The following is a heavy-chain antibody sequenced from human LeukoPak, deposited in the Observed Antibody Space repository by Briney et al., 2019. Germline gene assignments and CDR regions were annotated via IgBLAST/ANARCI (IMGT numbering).Heavy chain of an antibody. CDR1: GGSFSGYY. V-gene: IGHV4-34*01. CDR3: ARDGSGYSSSWYYFDY. D-gene: IGHD6-13*01. J-gene: IGHJ4*02. CDR2: INHSGST. Sequence: PSETLSLTCAVYGGSFSGYYWSWIRQPPGKGLEWIGEINHSGSTNYNPSLKSRVTISVDTSKNQFSLKLSSVTAADTAVYYCARDGSGYSSSWYYFDYWGQGTLVTVSS.